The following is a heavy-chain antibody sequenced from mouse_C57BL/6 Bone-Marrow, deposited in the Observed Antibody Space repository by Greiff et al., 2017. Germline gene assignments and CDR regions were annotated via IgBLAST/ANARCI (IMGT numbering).Heavy chain of an antibody. V-gene: IGHV5-17*01. CDR2: ISSGSSTI. CDR1: GFTFTDYG. D-gene: IGHD3-1*01. J-gene: IGHJ2*01. CDR3: GRLRADY. Sequence: EVQLLESGAGLVKPGGSLKLSCAASGFTFTDYGMHWVRQAPGQGLEWVAYISSGSSTIYYADTVKGRFTITRDTAKNTLFLQMTSLRSEDTAMYYCGRLRADYWGQGTTVTVSS.